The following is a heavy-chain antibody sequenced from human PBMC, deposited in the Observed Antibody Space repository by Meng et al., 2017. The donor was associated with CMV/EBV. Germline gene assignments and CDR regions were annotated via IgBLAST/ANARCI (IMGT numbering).Heavy chain of an antibody. CDR1: GFTFSSYW. CDR3: ASDQPSAYDSSGYYHY. J-gene: IGHJ4*02. D-gene: IGHD3-22*01. CDR2: IKQDGSEK. Sequence: GESLKISCAASGFTFSSYWMSWVRQAPGKGLEWVANIKQDGSEKYYVDSVKGRFTISSDNAKNSLYLRMNSLRAEDTAVYYCASDQPSAYDSSGYYHYWGQGTLVTVSS. V-gene: IGHV3-7*01.